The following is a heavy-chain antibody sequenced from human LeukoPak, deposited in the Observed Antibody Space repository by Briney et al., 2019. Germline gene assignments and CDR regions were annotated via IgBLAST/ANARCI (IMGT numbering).Heavy chain of an antibody. CDR2: INRNSGTI. Sequence: GGSLRLSCSASGFIFDNYAMHWVRQAPGKGLEWVSSINRNSGTIAYADSVKGRFTMSRDNAENSLYLQMNNLRVDDTALYYCARDRRGGDSSGFLSQFDLWGQGTLVNVSS. D-gene: IGHD3-22*01. CDR3: ARDRRGGDSSGFLSQFDL. CDR1: GFIFDNYA. J-gene: IGHJ4*02. V-gene: IGHV3-9*01.